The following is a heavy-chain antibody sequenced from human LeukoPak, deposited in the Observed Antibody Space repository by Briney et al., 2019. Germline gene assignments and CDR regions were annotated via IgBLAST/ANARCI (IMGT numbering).Heavy chain of an antibody. CDR3: AKLLDLSCYYDSSGYWDY. D-gene: IGHD3-22*01. V-gene: IGHV3-23*01. CDR2: ISGSGGST. CDR1: GFTFSSYA. Sequence: PGGSLRLSCAASGFTFSSYAMSWVRQAPGKGLEWVSAISGSGGSTYYADSVKGRFTISRDNSKNTLYLQMNSLRAEDAAVYYCAKLLDLSCYYDSSGYWDYWGQGTLVTVSS. J-gene: IGHJ4*02.